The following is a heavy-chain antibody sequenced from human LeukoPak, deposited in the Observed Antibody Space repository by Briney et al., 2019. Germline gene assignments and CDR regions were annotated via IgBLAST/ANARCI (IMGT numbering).Heavy chain of an antibody. CDR3: ARSGAMVTAGNDY. CDR2: IYSGGST. D-gene: IGHD5-18*01. V-gene: IGHV3-66*01. CDR1: GFTVSSNY. Sequence: PGGSLRLSCAASGFTVSSNYMSWVRQAPGKGLEWVSVIYSGGSTYYADSVKGRFTISRDNSKNTLYLQMNRLRAEDTAVYYCARSGAMVTAGNDYWGQGTLVTVSS. J-gene: IGHJ4*02.